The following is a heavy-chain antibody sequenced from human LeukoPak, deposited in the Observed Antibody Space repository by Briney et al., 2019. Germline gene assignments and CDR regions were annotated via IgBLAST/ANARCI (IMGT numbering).Heavy chain of an antibody. CDR2: IYSGGST. D-gene: IGHD3-10*01. J-gene: IGHJ4*02. CDR1: GFTVNSNN. CDR3: AKDREWFGELLSYFDY. V-gene: IGHV3-53*01. Sequence: GGSLRLSCAASGFTVNSNNMSWVRQAPGKGLEWVSVIYSGGSTYYADSVKGRFTISRDNSKNTLYLQMNSLRAEDTAVYYCAKDREWFGELLSYFDYWGQGTLVTVSS.